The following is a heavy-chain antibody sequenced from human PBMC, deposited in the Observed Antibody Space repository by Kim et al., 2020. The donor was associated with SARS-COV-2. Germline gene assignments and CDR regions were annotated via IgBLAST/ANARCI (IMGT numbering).Heavy chain of an antibody. V-gene: IGHV3-11*05. Sequence: DSVKGRFTITRDNAKNSLYLQMNSLRAEDTAVYYCARVPAKTVVRAGMDVWGQGTTVTVSS. D-gene: IGHD2-15*01. CDR3: ARVPAKTVVRAGMDV. J-gene: IGHJ6*02.